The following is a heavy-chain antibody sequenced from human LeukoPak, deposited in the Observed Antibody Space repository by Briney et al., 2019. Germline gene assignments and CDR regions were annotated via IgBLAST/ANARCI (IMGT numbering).Heavy chain of an antibody. CDR3: ARHFYGSGTYYHFDY. CDR1: GYSFPSYG. CDR2: ISPYNDNT. D-gene: IGHD3-10*01. J-gene: IGHJ4*02. Sequence: ASVRVSCKASGYSFPSYGISWVRQAPGQGPEWMGWISPYNDNTNYAQKLQGRATLTTDTSTSTAYMELRSLRSDDTAVYYCARHFYGSGTYYHFDYWGQGTLVTVSS. V-gene: IGHV1-18*01.